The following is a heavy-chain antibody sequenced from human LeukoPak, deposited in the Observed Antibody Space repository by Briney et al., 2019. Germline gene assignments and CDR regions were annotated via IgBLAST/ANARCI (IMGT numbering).Heavy chain of an antibody. CDR1: GGTFISYA. V-gene: IGHV1-69*04. D-gene: IGHD1-26*01. J-gene: IGHJ4*02. Sequence: ASVKVSCKASGGTFISYAISWVRQAPGQGLEWMGRIIPILGIANYAQKFQGRVTITADKSTSTAYMELSSLRSQDTAVYYCARELPDEYFFDYWRQGTLVTVSS. CDR2: IIPILGIA. CDR3: ARELPDEYFFDY.